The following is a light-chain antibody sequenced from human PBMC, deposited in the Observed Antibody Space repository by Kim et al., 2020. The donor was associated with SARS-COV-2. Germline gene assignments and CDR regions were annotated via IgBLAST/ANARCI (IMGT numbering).Light chain of an antibody. Sequence: GTVTLTCASRPGAVTSAYYPNWFQQKPGRAPRALIYGTSNKHSWTPAHFSGSLLGGNAVLTLSGVQPEDEAEYYCLLFDAGAQVWVFGGGTQLTVL. J-gene: IGLJ3*02. CDR1: PGAVTSAYY. CDR3: LLFDAGAQVWV. CDR2: GTS. V-gene: IGLV7-43*01.